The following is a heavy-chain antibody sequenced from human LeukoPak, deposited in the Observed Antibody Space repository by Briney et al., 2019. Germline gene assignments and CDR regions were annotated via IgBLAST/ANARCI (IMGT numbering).Heavy chain of an antibody. Sequence: GGSLRLSCTASGFTFSSHWMTWVRQPPGKGLEWVASIKEDGSVKYYVDSVKGRFTISRDNTKNALYLQMNSLRADDTAVYFCARDSTWRLDYWGQGTLITVSS. V-gene: IGHV3-7*03. CDR2: IKEDGSVK. D-gene: IGHD5-12*01. CDR3: ARDSTWRLDY. CDR1: GFTFSSHW. J-gene: IGHJ4*02.